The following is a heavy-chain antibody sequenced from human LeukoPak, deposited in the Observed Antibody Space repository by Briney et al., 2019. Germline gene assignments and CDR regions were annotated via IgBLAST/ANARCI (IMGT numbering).Heavy chain of an antibody. CDR2: INHSGST. CDR3: ARGPYGSGSYYYYYYYMDV. CDR1: GFTFSSYW. J-gene: IGHJ6*03. Sequence: GSLRLSCAASGFTFSSYWMSWVRQAPGKGLEWIGEINHSGSTNYNPSLKSRVTISVDTSKNQFSLKLSSVTAADTAVYYCARGPYGSGSYYYYYYYMDVWGKGTTVTVSS. D-gene: IGHD3-10*01. V-gene: IGHV4-34*01.